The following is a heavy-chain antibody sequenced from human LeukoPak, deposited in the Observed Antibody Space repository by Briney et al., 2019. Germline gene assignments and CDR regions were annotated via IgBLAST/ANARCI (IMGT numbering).Heavy chain of an antibody. CDR3: AKDRGDAANRYFDY. D-gene: IGHD4-17*01. CDR1: GFTFSSYA. J-gene: IGHJ4*02. Sequence: GGSLRLSCVASGFTFSSYAMKWVRQAPGKGLEWVSGISGSGGSTYYADSVKGRFSISRDNSKNTVYLQMSSLRAEDTAIYYCAKDRGDAANRYFDYWGQGNPGHRLL. V-gene: IGHV3-23*01. CDR2: ISGSGGST.